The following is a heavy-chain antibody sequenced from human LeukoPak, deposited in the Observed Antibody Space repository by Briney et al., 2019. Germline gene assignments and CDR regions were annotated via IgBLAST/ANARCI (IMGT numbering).Heavy chain of an antibody. J-gene: IGHJ4*02. Sequence: ASVKVSCKASGYTFSSYGVSWVRQAPGQGLEWMGWINAYNGNTNYAQNLQGRVTMTTDTSTSTAYMELRSLRSDDTAVYYCARRQGTTLNFDYWGQGTLVTVSS. D-gene: IGHD1-1*01. V-gene: IGHV1-18*01. CDR2: INAYNGNT. CDR3: ARRQGTTLNFDY. CDR1: GYTFSSYG.